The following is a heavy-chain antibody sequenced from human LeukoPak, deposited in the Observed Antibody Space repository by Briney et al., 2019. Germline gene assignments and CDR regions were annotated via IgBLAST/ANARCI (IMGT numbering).Heavy chain of an antibody. D-gene: IGHD3-22*01. V-gene: IGHV4-59*01. CDR3: ARDRRYYDSSGYYGGFDY. J-gene: IGHJ4*02. CDR2: IYYSGST. CDR1: GGFISSYY. Sequence: RPSETLSLTCTVSGGFISSYYWSWIRQPPGKGLEWIGYIYYSGSTNYNPSLKSRVTISVDTSKNQFSLKLSSVTAADTAVYYCARDRRYYDSSGYYGGFDYWGQGTLVTVSS.